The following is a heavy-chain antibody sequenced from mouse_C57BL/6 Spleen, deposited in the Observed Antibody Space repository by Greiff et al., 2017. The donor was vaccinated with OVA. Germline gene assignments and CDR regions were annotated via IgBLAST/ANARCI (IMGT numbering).Heavy chain of an antibody. V-gene: IGHV3-6*01. CDR2: ISYDGSN. CDR1: GYSITSGYY. J-gene: IGHJ2*01. CDR3: AGGELDY. Sequence: EVQLQQSGPGLVKPSQSLSLTCSVTGYSITSGYYWNWIRQFPGNKLEWMGYISYDGSNNYNPSLKNRISITRDTSKNQFFLKLNSVTTEDTATYYCAGGELDYWGQGTTLTVSS.